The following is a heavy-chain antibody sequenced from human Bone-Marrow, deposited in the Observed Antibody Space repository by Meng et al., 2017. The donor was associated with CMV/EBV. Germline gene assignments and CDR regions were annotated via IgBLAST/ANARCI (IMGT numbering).Heavy chain of an antibody. CDR2: IYYSGST. V-gene: IGHV4-59*01. Sequence: SETLSLTCTVSGGFISSYYWSWIRQPPGKGLEWIGYIYYSGSTNYNPSLKSLVTISVDTSKNQFSLKLSSVTAADTAVYYCARGGSHTYYDFWSGSNWFDPWGQGTLVTVSS. D-gene: IGHD3-3*01. CDR3: ARGGSHTYYDFWSGSNWFDP. J-gene: IGHJ5*02. CDR1: GGFISSYY.